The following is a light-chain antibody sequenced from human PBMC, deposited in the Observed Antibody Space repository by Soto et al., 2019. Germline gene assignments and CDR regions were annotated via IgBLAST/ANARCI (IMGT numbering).Light chain of an antibody. V-gene: IGKV3-15*01. Sequence: EIVLTQSPGTLSLSPGERATLSCRASQSVSSSLAWYQQKPGQAPRLLIYGVSTRAAGLPARFSGSGSGTEFTLIISSLQSEDFAVYYCQQYNNWPLTFGGGTKVDIK. CDR2: GVS. J-gene: IGKJ4*01. CDR1: QSVSSS. CDR3: QQYNNWPLT.